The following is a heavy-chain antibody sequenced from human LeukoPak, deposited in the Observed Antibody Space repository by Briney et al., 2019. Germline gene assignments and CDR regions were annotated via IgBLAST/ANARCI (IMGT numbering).Heavy chain of an antibody. CDR1: GFTVSSNY. J-gene: IGHJ3*02. Sequence: GGSLRLSCAASGFTVSSNYMSWVRQAPGKGLEWVSVIYSGGSTYYADSVKGRFTISRDNAKNSLYLQMNSLRAEDTAVYYCARDFQLLSDAFDIWGQGTMVTVSS. D-gene: IGHD2-2*01. CDR2: IYSGGST. V-gene: IGHV3-66*01. CDR3: ARDFQLLSDAFDI.